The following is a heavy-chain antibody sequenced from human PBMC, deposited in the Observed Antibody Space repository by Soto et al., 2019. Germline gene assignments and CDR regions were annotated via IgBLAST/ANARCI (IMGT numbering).Heavy chain of an antibody. D-gene: IGHD3-22*01. CDR3: ARDPGSGYDY. J-gene: IGHJ4*02. V-gene: IGHV1-69*13. Sequence: AASVKVSCKAAGGAFSNHAISWVRQAPGQGLEWMGGIIPIFGTPMYAQEFKGRVTITADESTSTAYMELSSLRSEDTAVYYCARDPGSGYDYWGQGTLVTVSS. CDR1: GGAFSNHA. CDR2: IIPIFGTP.